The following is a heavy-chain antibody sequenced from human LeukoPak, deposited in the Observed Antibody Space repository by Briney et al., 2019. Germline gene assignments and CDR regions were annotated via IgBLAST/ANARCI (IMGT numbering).Heavy chain of an antibody. Sequence: PSETLSLTCAVYGGSFSGYYWSWIRQPPGKGLEWIGEINHSGSTNYNPSLKSRVTISVDTSKNQFSLKLSSVTAADTAVYYCARHSEYYGDYPHFDYWGQGTLVTVSS. CDR2: INHSGST. CDR3: ARHSEYYGDYPHFDY. D-gene: IGHD4-17*01. V-gene: IGHV4-34*01. J-gene: IGHJ4*02. CDR1: GGSFSGYY.